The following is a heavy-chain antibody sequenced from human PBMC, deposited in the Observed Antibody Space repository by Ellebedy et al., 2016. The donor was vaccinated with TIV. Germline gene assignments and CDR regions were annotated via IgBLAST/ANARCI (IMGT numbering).Heavy chain of an antibody. CDR2: INHSGST. Sequence: SETLSLXCAVYGGSFSGYYWSWIRQPPGKGLEWIGEINHSGSTNYNPSLKSRVTISVDTSKNQFSLKLSSVTAADTAVYYCARLRAQRDFDYWGQGTLVTVSS. V-gene: IGHV4-34*01. J-gene: IGHJ4*02. CDR1: GGSFSGYY. CDR3: ARLRAQRDFDY.